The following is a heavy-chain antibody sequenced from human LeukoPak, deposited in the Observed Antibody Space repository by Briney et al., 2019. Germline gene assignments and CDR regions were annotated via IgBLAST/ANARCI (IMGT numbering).Heavy chain of an antibody. CDR3: ATALGYSYGYFDY. J-gene: IGHJ4*02. CDR1: VDTLTELS. V-gene: IGHV1-24*01. Sequence: ASVKVSWKVSVDTLTELSMHWVRQAHGKGLEWMGGFDPEDGETIYAQKFQGRVTMTEDTSTDTAYMELSSLRSEDTAVYYCATALGYSYGYFDYWGQGTLVTVSS. D-gene: IGHD5-18*01. CDR2: FDPEDGET.